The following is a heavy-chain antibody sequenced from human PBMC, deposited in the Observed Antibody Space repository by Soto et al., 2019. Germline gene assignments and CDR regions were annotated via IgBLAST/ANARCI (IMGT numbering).Heavy chain of an antibody. Sequence: PPETLSLTCTVSGGSISSGDHYWSWIRQPQGKGLEWIGYIFYIGRSYYNPSIKSRVTISVDTSKNQFSLTLNSVTAADTAVYYCARDSRGVVTVPTTIDYWGQGTLVTVSS. CDR2: IFYIGRS. J-gene: IGHJ4*02. D-gene: IGHD2-15*01. V-gene: IGHV4-30-4*01. CDR1: GGSISSGDHY. CDR3: ARDSRGVVTVPTTIDY.